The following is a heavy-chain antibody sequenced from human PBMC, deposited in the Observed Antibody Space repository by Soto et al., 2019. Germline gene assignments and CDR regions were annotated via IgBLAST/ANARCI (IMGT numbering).Heavy chain of an antibody. J-gene: IGHJ4*02. V-gene: IGHV3-7*04. D-gene: IGHD5-12*01. Sequence: EVQLVESGGGLVQPGGSLRLSCAASGFTFSTYWMFWVRQAPGKGLEWVATIKQDGSEKLYVDSVKGRVTISRDNAKNSLHLQMNSLRVEDTAVYFCAGAPGWLIDNWGQGTLVTVSS. CDR3: AGAPGWLIDN. CDR1: GFTFSTYW. CDR2: IKQDGSEK.